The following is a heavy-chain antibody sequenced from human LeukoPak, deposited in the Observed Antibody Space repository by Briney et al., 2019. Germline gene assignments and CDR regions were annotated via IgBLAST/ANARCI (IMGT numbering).Heavy chain of an antibody. Sequence: GGSLRLSCAASGFTVSSNYMSWVRQAPGKGLEWVSVIYSGGSTYYADSVKGRFTISRDNSKNTLYLQMNGLRAEDTAVYYCARAGTTGDFDYWGQGTLVTVSS. V-gene: IGHV3-53*01. D-gene: IGHD4-11*01. CDR2: IYSGGST. CDR3: ARAGTTGDFDY. CDR1: GFTVSSNY. J-gene: IGHJ4*02.